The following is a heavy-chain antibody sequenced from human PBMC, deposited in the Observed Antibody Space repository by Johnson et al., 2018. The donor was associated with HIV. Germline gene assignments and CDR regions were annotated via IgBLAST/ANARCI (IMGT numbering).Heavy chain of an antibody. J-gene: IGHJ3*02. D-gene: IGHD3-3*01. V-gene: IGHV3-11*04. CDR1: EFILSDYY. CDR3: AKDLAERECGVWASDDYDFGRDLPCQDPRGVVGTFDI. Sequence: QEHMVESGGDLVKPGGSLRLSCGASEFILSDYYISWVRQAPEKGLEWISYISSSGGTIFYADSVKGRFTISRDIAKNTLYLQMNSLRAEDTAVYYCAKDLAERECGVWASDDYDFGRDLPCQDPRGVVGTFDIWGQGTMVTVSS. CDR2: ISSSGGTI.